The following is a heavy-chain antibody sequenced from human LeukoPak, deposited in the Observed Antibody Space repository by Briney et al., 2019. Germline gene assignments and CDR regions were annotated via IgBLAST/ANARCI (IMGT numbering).Heavy chain of an antibody. Sequence: GGSLRLSCAASGFTFSSYSMNWVRQAPGKGLEWVSSISSSSSYIYYADSLKGRFTISRDNAKNAVFLQINRLRAEDTALYYCARERRDAIKPGAFDIWGQGTMVTVSS. J-gene: IGHJ3*02. CDR2: ISSSSSYI. CDR1: GFTFSSYS. V-gene: IGHV3-21*01. D-gene: IGHD5-24*01. CDR3: ARERRDAIKPGAFDI.